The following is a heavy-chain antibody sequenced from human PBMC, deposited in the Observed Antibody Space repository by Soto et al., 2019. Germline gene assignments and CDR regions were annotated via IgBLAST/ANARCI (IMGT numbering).Heavy chain of an antibody. Sequence: GGSLRLSCAASGFTFSSYSMNWVRQAPGKGLEWVSSISSSSSYIYYADSVKGRFTISRDNAKNSLYLQMNSLRADDTAVYYCARDPNYYDSPLGYWGQGTLVTVSS. CDR1: GFTFSSYS. V-gene: IGHV3-21*01. D-gene: IGHD3-22*01. CDR2: ISSSSSYI. CDR3: ARDPNYYDSPLGY. J-gene: IGHJ4*02.